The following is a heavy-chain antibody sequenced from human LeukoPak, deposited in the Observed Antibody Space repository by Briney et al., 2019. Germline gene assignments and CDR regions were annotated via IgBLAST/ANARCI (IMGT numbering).Heavy chain of an antibody. V-gene: IGHV4-34*01. CDR1: GGSFSGYY. CDR3: ARGGYYYDSSGFGY. Sequence: PSETLSLTCAVYGGSFSGYYWSWIRQPPGKGLEWIGEINHSGSTNYNPSLKSRVTISVDTSKNQFSLKLSSVTAADTAVYYCARGGYYYDSSGFGYWGQGTLVTVSS. D-gene: IGHD3-22*01. J-gene: IGHJ4*02. CDR2: INHSGST.